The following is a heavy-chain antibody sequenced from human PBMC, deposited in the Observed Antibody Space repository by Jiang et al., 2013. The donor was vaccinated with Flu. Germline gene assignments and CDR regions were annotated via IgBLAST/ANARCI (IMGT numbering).Heavy chain of an antibody. J-gene: IGHJ4*02. CDR1: GYTFTNYG. CDR2: IGAYNGNR. D-gene: IGHD3-10*01. CDR3: ARDQGETIMVPGDS. Sequence: QVQLVQSGAEVKKPGASVKVSCKGSGYTFTNYGISWVRQAPGQGLEWMGWIGAYNGNRNYAQKLQDRVIMTTDTSTSTAYMELRSLRSDDTAVYYCARDQGETIMVPGDSWGQGTLVTVAS. V-gene: IGHV1-18*01.